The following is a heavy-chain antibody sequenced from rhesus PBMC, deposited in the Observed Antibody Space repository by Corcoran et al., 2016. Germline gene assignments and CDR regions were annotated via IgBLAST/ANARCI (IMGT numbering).Heavy chain of an antibody. CDR1: GYTFTSYY. V-gene: IGHV1-200*01. J-gene: IGHJ3*01. D-gene: IGHD3-16*01. Sequence: QVQLVQSGAEVKKPGTSVRLSCKASGYTFTSYYIHWVRQAHGQVLEWMGWINPSNNNTGNEQKFQGRVSMTRYTSTSTAYMELNSLRSDDTAVYYCARYYSGSQGLDFWGQGLRVTVSS. CDR3: ARYYSGSQGLDF. CDR2: INPSNNNT.